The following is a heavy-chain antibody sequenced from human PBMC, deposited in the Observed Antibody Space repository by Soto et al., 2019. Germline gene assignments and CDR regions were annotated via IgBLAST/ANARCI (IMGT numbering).Heavy chain of an antibody. Sequence: QVQLVQSGAEVKKPGASVKVSCKASGYTFTSYDINWVRQATGQGLEYLGWMNPNSGNTGYVQKFQGRVTMTWDSCITTAYMDLSSLRSEDTAVYFCASGVTYGAAPRWFDPWGQGALVSVSS. CDR1: GYTFTSYD. CDR2: MNPNSGNT. J-gene: IGHJ5*02. V-gene: IGHV1-8*01. D-gene: IGHD4-17*01. CDR3: ASGVTYGAAPRWFDP.